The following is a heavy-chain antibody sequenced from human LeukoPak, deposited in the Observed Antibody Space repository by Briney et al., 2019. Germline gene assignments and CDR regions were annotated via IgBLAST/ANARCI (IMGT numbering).Heavy chain of an antibody. J-gene: IGHJ4*02. CDR2: IWYDGSNK. CDR3: EKDTYYYDSSAMD. CDR1: GFTFSSYG. V-gene: IGHV3-33*06. D-gene: IGHD3-22*01. Sequence: PGGSLRLSCAASGFTFSSYGMHWVRQAPGKGLEWVAVIWYDGSNKYYADSVKGRFTISRDNSKNTLYLQMNSLRAEDTAVYYCEKDTYYYDSSAMDWGQGTLVTVSS.